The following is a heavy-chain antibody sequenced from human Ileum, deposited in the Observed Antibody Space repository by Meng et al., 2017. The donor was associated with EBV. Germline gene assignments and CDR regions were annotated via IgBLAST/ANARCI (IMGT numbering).Heavy chain of an antibody. Sequence: FGAEVKKPGASVKVPCKPSGSHLTNCDIRWVRQATGQGLEWMGWMNPKTGTANYAQKFQGSVSMTRDTSITTAYMELSSLTSEDTAVYYCVRTLERGDYWGQGTLVTVSS. CDR2: MNPKTGTA. CDR1: GSHLTNCD. D-gene: IGHD5-24*01. CDR3: VRTLERGDY. V-gene: IGHV1-8*01. J-gene: IGHJ4*02.